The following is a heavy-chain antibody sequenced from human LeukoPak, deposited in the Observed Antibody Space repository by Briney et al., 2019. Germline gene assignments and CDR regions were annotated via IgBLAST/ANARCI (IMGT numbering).Heavy chain of an antibody. CDR2: IYYSGST. J-gene: IGHJ4*02. Sequence: SETLSLTCTVSGGSVSSGSYYWSWIRQPPGKGLEWIGYIYYSGSTNYNPSLKSRVTISVDTSKNQFSLKLSSVTAADTAVYYCARILRAVAGTKDYWGQGTLVTVSS. V-gene: IGHV4-61*01. CDR3: ARILRAVAGTKDY. D-gene: IGHD6-19*01. CDR1: GGSVSSGSYY.